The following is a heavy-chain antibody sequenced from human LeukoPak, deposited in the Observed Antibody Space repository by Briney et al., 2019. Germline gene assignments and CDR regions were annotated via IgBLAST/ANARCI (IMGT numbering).Heavy chain of an antibody. CDR3: ARGNFPERKPVWLVRKYYYYMDV. J-gene: IGHJ6*03. Sequence: KPSETLSLTCTVSGGSISSSSYYWGWIRQPPGKGLEWIGSIYYSGSTYYNPSLKSRVTISVDTSKNQFSLKLSSVTAADTAVYYCARGNFPERKPVWLVRKYYYYMDVWGKGTTVTVSS. CDR1: GGSISSSSYY. CDR2: IYYSGST. D-gene: IGHD6-19*01. V-gene: IGHV4-39*01.